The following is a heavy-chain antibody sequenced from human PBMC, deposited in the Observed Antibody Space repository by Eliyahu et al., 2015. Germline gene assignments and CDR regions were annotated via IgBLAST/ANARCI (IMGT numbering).Heavy chain of an antibody. CDR1: GXTFSSYG. Sequence: QVQLVESGGGVVQPGRSLXLSCXASGXTFSSYGMHWVRHAPGQGLEWVAVISYDGSNKYYADSVKGRFTISRDNSKNTLYLQMNSLRAEDTAVYYCARGLEKPHFDYWGQGTLVTVSS. J-gene: IGHJ4*02. CDR3: ARGLEKPHFDY. V-gene: IGHV3-30*03. CDR2: ISYDGSNK.